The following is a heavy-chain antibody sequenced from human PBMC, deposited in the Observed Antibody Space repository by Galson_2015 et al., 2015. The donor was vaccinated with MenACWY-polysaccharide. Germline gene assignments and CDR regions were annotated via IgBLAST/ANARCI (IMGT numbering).Heavy chain of an antibody. CDR1: GFTFSSYG. CDR3: AREFMHW. V-gene: IGHV3-7*01. CDR2: IRGDGSAK. J-gene: IGHJ4*02. Sequence: SLRLSCAASGFTFSSYGMSWVRQAPGKGPEWVANIRGDGSAKNYADSVKGRFSVSRDNAKNALYLQMNSLRAEDTAMYYCAREFMHWWGQGTLVTVSS. D-gene: IGHD3-16*01.